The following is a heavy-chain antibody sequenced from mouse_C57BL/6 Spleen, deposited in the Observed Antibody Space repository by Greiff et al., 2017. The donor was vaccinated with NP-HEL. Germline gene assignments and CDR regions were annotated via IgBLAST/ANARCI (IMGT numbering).Heavy chain of an antibody. CDR3: ARDPHYGA. J-gene: IGHJ3*01. CDR2: IYPGEGDT. Sequence: VQLQQSGAELVKPGASVKISCKASGYAFSSYWMNWVKQRPGKGLEWIGQIYPGEGDTNYNGKFKGKATLTADKSSSTAYMHLSSLTSEDSEVYFCARDPHYGAWVKETLVTVSA. V-gene: IGHV1-80*01. CDR1: GYAFSSYW. D-gene: IGHD1-2*01.